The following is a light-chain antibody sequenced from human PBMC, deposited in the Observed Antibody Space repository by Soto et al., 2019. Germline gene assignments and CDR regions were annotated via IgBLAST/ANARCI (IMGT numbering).Light chain of an antibody. CDR1: QSVHNY. J-gene: IGKJ5*01. CDR3: QQDGSSAPIS. V-gene: IGKV3-20*01. Sequence: IVLKKAPGTLCLSPGDRAALSCKASQSVHNYLAWYQQKPGQAPRLLIYGASSRATGIPDRFSGSGSGTDFTLTISRLEPEDFAVYYCQQDGSSAPISYGQGTRLEIK. CDR2: GAS.